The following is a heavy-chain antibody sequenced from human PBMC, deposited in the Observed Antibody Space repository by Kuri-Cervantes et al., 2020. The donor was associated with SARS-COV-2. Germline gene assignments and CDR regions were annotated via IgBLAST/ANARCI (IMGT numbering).Heavy chain of an antibody. J-gene: IGHJ4*02. CDR3: ARKVEMATISH. CDR2: INHSGST. V-gene: IGHV4-34*01. Sequence: ESLKISCAVYGGSFSGYYWSWIRQPPGKGLEWIGEINHSGSTNYNPSLKSRVTISVVTSKNQFSLKLSSVTAADTAVYYCARKVEMATISHWGQGTLVTVSS. CDR1: GGSFSGYY. D-gene: IGHD5-24*01.